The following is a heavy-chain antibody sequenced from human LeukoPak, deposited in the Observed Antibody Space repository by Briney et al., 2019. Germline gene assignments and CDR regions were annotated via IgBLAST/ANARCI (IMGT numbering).Heavy chain of an antibody. V-gene: IGHV3-64*01. CDR3: ARAGLSLVAALGQPHNWFDP. J-gene: IGHJ5*02. Sequence: GGSLRLSCAASGFTFSSYAMHWVRQAPGKGLEYVSAISSNGGSTYYANSVKGRFTISRDNSKNMLYLQMGSLRAEDMAVYYCARAGLSLVAALGQPHNWFDPWGQGTLVTVSS. CDR2: ISSNGGST. D-gene: IGHD2-15*01. CDR1: GFTFSSYA.